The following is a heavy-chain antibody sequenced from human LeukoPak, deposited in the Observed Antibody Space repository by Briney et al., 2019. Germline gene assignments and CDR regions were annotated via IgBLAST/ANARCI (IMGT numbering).Heavy chain of an antibody. CDR1: GFTVRRNV. D-gene: IGHD1-14*01. V-gene: IGHV3-66*02. J-gene: IGHJ6*03. CDR2: IYSDDRA. Sequence: GGSLRLSCVASGFTVRRNVMSWVRQAPGQGLEWVSLIYSDDRAFYADSVKGRFTISRNNSKNTLFLQMSSLKPEDTAIYYCARDLAGFQEPRYYYYRDVWGKGTTVTVSS. CDR3: ARDLAGFQEPRYYYYRDV.